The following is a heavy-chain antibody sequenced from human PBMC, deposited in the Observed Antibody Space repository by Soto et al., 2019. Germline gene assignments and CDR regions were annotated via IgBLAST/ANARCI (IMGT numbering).Heavy chain of an antibody. Sequence: QVQLQESGPGLVKPSETLSLTCTVSGGSISSYYWSWIRQPPGKGLEWIGYSYYSGSTNYNPSLKSRVTISVDTSKNQFSLKLSSVTAADTAVYYCARGPRVNYYYYYYMDVWGKGTTVTVSS. J-gene: IGHJ6*03. D-gene: IGHD2-21*01. V-gene: IGHV4-59*01. CDR2: SYYSGST. CDR1: GGSISSYY. CDR3: ARGPRVNYYYYYYMDV.